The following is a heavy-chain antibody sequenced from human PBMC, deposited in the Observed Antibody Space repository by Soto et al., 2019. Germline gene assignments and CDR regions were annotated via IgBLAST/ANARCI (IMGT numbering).Heavy chain of an antibody. CDR2: TRNKANSYST. CDR1: GFTFSDHY. V-gene: IGHV3-72*01. CDR3: TRVYCSGGTCYGPFDP. D-gene: IGHD2-15*01. J-gene: IGHJ5*02. Sequence: EVQMVESGGGLVQPGGSLRLSCAASGFTFSDHYMDWVRQAPGKGLEWVARTRNKANSYSTEYAASVKGRFTISRDDSKNSLYLQMNSLKTEDTAVYYCTRVYCSGGTCYGPFDPWGQGTLVTVSS.